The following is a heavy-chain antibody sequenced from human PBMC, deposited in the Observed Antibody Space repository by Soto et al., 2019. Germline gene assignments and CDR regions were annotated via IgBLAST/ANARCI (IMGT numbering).Heavy chain of an antibody. Sequence: TLSLTCTVSGGSINSGDYYWTWVRQPPGKGLEWIGNIFRSGSTYYTPSLQSRVTISLDTSKNHFSLKLSSVTPADTAVYYCARDRYYGSGTYYNFYSGMDVWGQGTTVTVSS. CDR2: IFRSGST. D-gene: IGHD3-10*01. J-gene: IGHJ6*02. CDR3: ARDRYYGSGTYYNFYSGMDV. V-gene: IGHV4-30-4*01. CDR1: GGSINSGDYY.